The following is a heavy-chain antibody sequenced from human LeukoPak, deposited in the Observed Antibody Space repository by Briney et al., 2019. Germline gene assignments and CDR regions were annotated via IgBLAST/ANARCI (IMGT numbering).Heavy chain of an antibody. Sequence: GGSLRLSCAASGFTFSSYSMNWVRQAPGKGPEWVSSISSFNSYIYYADSVKGRFTISRDNAKNSLHLQMNSLRVEDTGVYYCARDHYFDYWGQGTLVTVSS. J-gene: IGHJ4*02. V-gene: IGHV3-21*01. CDR2: ISSFNSYI. CDR1: GFTFSSYS. CDR3: ARDHYFDY.